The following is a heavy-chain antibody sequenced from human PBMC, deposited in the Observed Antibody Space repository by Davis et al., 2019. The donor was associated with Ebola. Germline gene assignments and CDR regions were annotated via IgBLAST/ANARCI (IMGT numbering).Heavy chain of an antibody. D-gene: IGHD2-15*01. J-gene: IGHJ5*02. Sequence: MPSETLSLTCAVYGGSFSGYSWSWIRQPPGKGLEWIGEINHSGSTNYNPSLKNRVTISVDTSKNQFSLKLSSVTAADTAVYYCARTRHSVVVAATSHWFDPWGQGTLVTVSS. CDR2: INHSGST. CDR3: ARTRHSVVVAATSHWFDP. CDR1: GGSFSGYS. V-gene: IGHV4-34*01.